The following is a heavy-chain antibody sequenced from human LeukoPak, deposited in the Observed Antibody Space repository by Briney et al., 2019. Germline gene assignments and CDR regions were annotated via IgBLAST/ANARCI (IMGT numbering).Heavy chain of an antibody. V-gene: IGHV3-74*01. CDR1: GFTFSSFW. J-gene: IGHJ4*02. Sequence: GGSVRLSCAASGFTFSSFWMHWVRQAPGKGLVWVSLINTDGSSTTYADSVKGRFPVSRDNAKTPLYLQMSALRAEDTAVYYCAREWKKTGAFDYWGQGTLVTASS. CDR2: INTDGSST. D-gene: IGHD1-1*01. CDR3: AREWKKTGAFDY.